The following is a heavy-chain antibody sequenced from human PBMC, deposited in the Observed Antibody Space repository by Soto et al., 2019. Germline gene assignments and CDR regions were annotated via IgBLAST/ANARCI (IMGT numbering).Heavy chain of an antibody. CDR3: ARGSHKLISYDSSGFYHYVDY. Sequence: PSETLSLTCAVYGGSFSDYSWTWIRQPPGKGLEWIGEINDSGSTNYTPSLERRVTISRDTSKNRFSLKLSYVTAADTAVYYCARGSHKLISYDSSGFYHYVDYWGQGSRVTGSS. J-gene: IGHJ4*02. V-gene: IGHV4-34*01. D-gene: IGHD3-22*01. CDR1: GGSFSDYS. CDR2: INDSGST.